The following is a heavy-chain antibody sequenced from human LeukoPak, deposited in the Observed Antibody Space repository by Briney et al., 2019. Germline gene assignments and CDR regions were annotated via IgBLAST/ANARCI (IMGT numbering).Heavy chain of an antibody. J-gene: IGHJ5*02. CDR3: ARMKSSGHNWFDP. Sequence: ASVKVSCKASGYTFTGYYIHWVRQAPGQGLEWMGWISAYNGNTNYAQKLQGRVTMTTDTSTSTAYMELRSLRSDDTAVYYCARMKSSGHNWFDPWGQGTLVTVSS. D-gene: IGHD6-19*01. CDR1: GYTFTGYY. V-gene: IGHV1-18*04. CDR2: ISAYNGNT.